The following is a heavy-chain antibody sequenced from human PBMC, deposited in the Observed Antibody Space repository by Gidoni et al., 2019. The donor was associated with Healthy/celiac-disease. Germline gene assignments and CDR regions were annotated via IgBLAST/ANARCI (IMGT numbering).Heavy chain of an antibody. J-gene: IGHJ4*02. CDR3: ARRNRSGYGFDY. CDR2: IIPTVGTA. D-gene: IGHD3-3*01. Sequence: QVQLVQSGAEVKKPGSSVKVCCKASGVTFSSYAISWVRQAPGQGLEWMGGIIPTVGTANYAQKFQGRVTITADESTSTAYRELSSLRSEDTAVYYCARRNRSGYGFDYWGQGTLVTVSS. V-gene: IGHV1-69*01. CDR1: GVTFSSYA.